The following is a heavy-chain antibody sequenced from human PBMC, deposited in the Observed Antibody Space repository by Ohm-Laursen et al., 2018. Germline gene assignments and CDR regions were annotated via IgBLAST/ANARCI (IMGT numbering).Heavy chain of an antibody. J-gene: IGHJ4*02. V-gene: IGHV3-23*01. Sequence: SLRLSCTASGFSFGNFGMGWFRQAPGKGLEWVSSVGGRGDDRDYAESVKGRFIVSRDNSKNILFLQLNSLRAEDTAVYYCARRSITGTTEFDYWGQGTLVTVSS. D-gene: IGHD1-7*01. CDR2: VGGRGDDR. CDR1: GFSFGNFG. CDR3: ARRSITGTTEFDY.